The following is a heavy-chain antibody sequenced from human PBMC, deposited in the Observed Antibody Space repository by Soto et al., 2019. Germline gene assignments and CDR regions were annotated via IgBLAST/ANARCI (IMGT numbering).Heavy chain of an antibody. V-gene: IGHV3-49*03. CDR3: TREGSEYCSSTSCYSEPNFDY. J-gene: IGHJ4*02. D-gene: IGHD2-2*01. Sequence: GGSLRLSCTASGFTFGDYAMSWFRQAPGKGLEWVGFIRSKAYGGTTEYAASVKGRFTISRDDSKSIAYLQMNSLKTEDTAVYYCTREGSEYCSSTSCYSEPNFDYWGQGTLVTVSS. CDR1: GFTFGDYA. CDR2: IRSKAYGGTT.